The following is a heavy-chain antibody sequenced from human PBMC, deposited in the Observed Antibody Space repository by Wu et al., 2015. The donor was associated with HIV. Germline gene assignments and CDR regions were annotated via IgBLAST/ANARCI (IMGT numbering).Heavy chain of an antibody. CDR2: INPTSGGT. J-gene: IGHJ6*02. D-gene: IGHD6-13*01. CDR1: GYTFIGYY. Sequence: QVQLVQSGAEVKKSGASVKVSCKASGYTFIGYYLHWVRQAPGQGLEWMGWINPTSGGTNYAQKFQGRVTITTDESTSTAYMELSSLRSEDTAVYYCATPSWYSSSWYHYGMDVWGQGTTV. CDR3: ATPSWYSSSWYHYGMDV. V-gene: IGHV1-2*02.